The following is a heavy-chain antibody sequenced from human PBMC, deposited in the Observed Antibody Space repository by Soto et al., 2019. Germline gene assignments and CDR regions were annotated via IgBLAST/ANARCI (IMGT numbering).Heavy chain of an antibody. CDR3: ARHGPAAPRGFFDA. D-gene: IGHD3-10*01. Sequence: QLQESGPGLVKPSETLPLSCTVSAASISSSNDYWAWIRQSPGRGLEWIGSIYHTGTTYYSPSLNIRVPLSVDTSKNFFPRKLTSVPASAPAIYFCARHGPAAPRGFFDAWGQGVLVTVSS. J-gene: IGHJ5*02. CDR1: AASISSSNDY. V-gene: IGHV4-39*01. CDR2: IYHTGTT.